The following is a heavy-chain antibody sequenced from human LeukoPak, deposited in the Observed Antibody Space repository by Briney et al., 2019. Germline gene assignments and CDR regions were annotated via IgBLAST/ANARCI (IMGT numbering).Heavy chain of an antibody. J-gene: IGHJ5*02. CDR1: GYGFSNYW. CDR3: ARSGGSGYNWFDP. Sequence: GESLKISCKGSGYGFSNYWIGWVRQTPGKGLDRMGIIYPGDSDDRYSPSFEGQVTISADKSISTAYLQWSSLTASDTAIYYCARSGGSGYNWFDPWGQGTLVTVSS. D-gene: IGHD2-15*01. V-gene: IGHV5-51*01. CDR2: IYPGDSDD.